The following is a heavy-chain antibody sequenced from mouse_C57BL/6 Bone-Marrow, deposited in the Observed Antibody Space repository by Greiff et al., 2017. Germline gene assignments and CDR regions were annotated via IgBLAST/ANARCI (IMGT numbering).Heavy chain of an antibody. CDR1: GFNIKDTY. CDR3: ARSRYGKIYAMDY. V-gene: IGHV14-3*02. J-gene: IGHJ4*01. D-gene: IGHD2-10*02. Sequence: VQLQQSGAELVKPGASVKLSCTASGFNIKDTYMHWVKQRPEQGLEWIGRIDPANGNTKYDPKFQGKATITADTSSTTAYLQLSSLTSEDTAVYYCARSRYGKIYAMDYWGQGTSVTVSS. CDR2: IDPANGNT.